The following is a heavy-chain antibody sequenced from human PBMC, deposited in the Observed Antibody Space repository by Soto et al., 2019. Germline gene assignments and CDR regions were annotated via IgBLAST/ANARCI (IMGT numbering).Heavy chain of an antibody. CDR2: IIPILGIA. J-gene: IGHJ4*02. CDR1: GGTFSSYT. V-gene: IGHV1-69*02. CDR3: ARDVIAAAASDY. D-gene: IGHD6-13*01. Sequence: QVQLVQSGAEVKKPGSSVKVSCKASGGTFSSYTISWVRQAPGQGLEWMGRIIPILGIAIYAQKFQGRVTITADKSTXXXXMXXXXXXXXXXXXXXXARDVIAAAASDYWGQGTLVTVSA.